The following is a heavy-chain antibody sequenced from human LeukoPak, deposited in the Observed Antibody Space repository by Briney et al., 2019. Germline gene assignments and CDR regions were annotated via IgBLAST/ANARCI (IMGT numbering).Heavy chain of an antibody. CDR2: ISGSGGST. CDR3: ATHPQGKVNPGYYFDY. CDR1: GFTFSSYA. D-gene: IGHD4-23*01. J-gene: IGHJ4*02. Sequence: TGGSLRLSCAASGFTFSSYAMSWVRQAPGKGREWVSAISGSGGSTYYADSVKGRFTISRDNSKNTLYLQMNSLRAEDTAVYYCATHPQGKVNPGYYFDYWGQGTLVTVSS. V-gene: IGHV3-23*01.